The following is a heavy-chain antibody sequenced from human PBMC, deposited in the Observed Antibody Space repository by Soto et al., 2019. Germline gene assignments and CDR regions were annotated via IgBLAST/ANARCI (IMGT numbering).Heavy chain of an antibody. J-gene: IGHJ6*02. D-gene: IGHD2-15*01. Sequence: QVQLVQSGAEVKKPGSSVKVSCKASGGTFSSYAISWVRQAPGQGLEWMGGIIPIFGTANYAQKFQGRVTITADESTSTAYMELSSLRSEDTAVYYCARLGLSDIVVVVAAIGGYGMDVWGQGTTVTVSS. CDR1: GGTFSSYA. CDR2: IIPIFGTA. CDR3: ARLGLSDIVVVVAAIGGYGMDV. V-gene: IGHV1-69*01.